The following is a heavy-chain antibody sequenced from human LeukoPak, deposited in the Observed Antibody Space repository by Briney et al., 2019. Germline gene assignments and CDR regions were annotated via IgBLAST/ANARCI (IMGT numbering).Heavy chain of an antibody. Sequence: SETLSLTCTVSGYSISSGYYWGWVRQPPGKGLEWVGTMYHSGDTAYTPSLKSRLTMSVDPSKNQFSLKLTAVTAADTAVYYCARHGDIVGPKTEFDYWGQGTLVTVSS. V-gene: IGHV4-38-2*02. CDR1: GYSISSGYY. J-gene: IGHJ4*02. CDR2: MYHSGDT. D-gene: IGHD1-26*01. CDR3: ARHGDIVGPKTEFDY.